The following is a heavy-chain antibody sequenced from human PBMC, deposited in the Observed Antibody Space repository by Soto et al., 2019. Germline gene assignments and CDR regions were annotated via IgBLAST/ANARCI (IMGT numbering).Heavy chain of an antibody. CDR2: IYQSGTT. CDR1: GGSISSGPYY. J-gene: IGHJ4*02. CDR3: ARDSSGRHDY. D-gene: IGHD3-22*01. Sequence: PSETLSLTCSVSGGSISSGPYYWTWIRQPPGKGLEWIGYIYQSGTTNYNASLKSRVTISLDTSKNQFFLKLNSVTAADTAVYYCARDSSGRHDYWGQGTLVTVSS. V-gene: IGHV4-61*01.